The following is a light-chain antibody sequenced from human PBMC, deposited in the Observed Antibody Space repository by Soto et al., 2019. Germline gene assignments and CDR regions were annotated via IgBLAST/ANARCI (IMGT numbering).Light chain of an antibody. CDR1: QSLLHSNGYNY. CDR3: MQALQTPWT. CDR2: LGS. V-gene: IGKV2-28*01. J-gene: IGKJ1*01. Sequence: DIVMTQSPLSLPVTPGEPASISCRSSQSLLHSNGYNYLDWYLQKPGQSPQLLIYLGSNRASGVHDRCSGSGSGTDFTLKISRVEAEDVGVYYCMQALQTPWTFGQGTKVEIK.